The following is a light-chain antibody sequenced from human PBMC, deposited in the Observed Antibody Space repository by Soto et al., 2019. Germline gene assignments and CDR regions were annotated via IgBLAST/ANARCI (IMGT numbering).Light chain of an antibody. CDR1: SSNIGKYS. CDR3: GTWDSSLTTLV. CDR2: END. Sequence: QSVLTQPPSVSAAPGQKVTMFCSGSSSNIGKYSVSWHQQLPGTAPKLLIYENDKRPSGIPDRFSGSKSGTSATLGITGLQTGDEADYYCGTWDSSLTTLVFGTGTKVTVL. V-gene: IGLV1-51*02. J-gene: IGLJ1*01.